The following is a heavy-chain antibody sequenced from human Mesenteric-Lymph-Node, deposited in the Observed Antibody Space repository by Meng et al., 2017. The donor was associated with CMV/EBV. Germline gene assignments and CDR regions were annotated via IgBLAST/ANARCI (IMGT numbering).Heavy chain of an antibody. CDR1: GFTFSSYG. CDR2: INIGSSTI. D-gene: IGHD2-15*01. CDR3: TRDPGYPYYYGMDV. Sequence: GGSLRLSCAASGFTFSSYGMHWVRQAPGKGLEWVSFINIGSSTIHYADSVKGRFTISRDNAKNSLYLQMNSLRAEDTAVYYCTRDPGYPYYYGMDVWGQGTTVTVSS. J-gene: IGHJ6*02. V-gene: IGHV3-48*04.